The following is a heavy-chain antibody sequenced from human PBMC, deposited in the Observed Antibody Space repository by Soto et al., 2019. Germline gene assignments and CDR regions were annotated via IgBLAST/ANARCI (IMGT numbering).Heavy chain of an antibody. D-gene: IGHD3-9*01. CDR3: ARLEGLATISYYFDF. CDR1: DDSINSDKYY. J-gene: IGHJ4*02. CDR2: IYYRGNA. V-gene: IGHV4-39*01. Sequence: QLQLQESGPGLVKPSETLSLTCSVSDDSINSDKYYWGWIRQPPGQALEWIGSIYYRGNAYYNPSLQTRVTISLDKSRSQFSLKLNSVTAADSAVYFCARLEGLATISYYFDFWGPGALVTVSS.